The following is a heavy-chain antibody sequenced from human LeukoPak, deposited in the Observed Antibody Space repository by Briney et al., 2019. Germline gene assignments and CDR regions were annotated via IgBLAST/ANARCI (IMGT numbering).Heavy chain of an antibody. D-gene: IGHD1-26*01. V-gene: IGHV4-30-4*01. CDR1: GRSVSSGDYY. CDR2: IYYSGNT. Sequence: SETLSLTCTVSGRSVSSGDYYWSWIRQPPGKGLEWIGYIYYSGNTYYNPSLKSRLTILVDTSKNQFSLKLTSVTAADTAVYYCARDKVGATNWLDPWGQGTLVTVSS. J-gene: IGHJ5*02. CDR3: ARDKVGATNWLDP.